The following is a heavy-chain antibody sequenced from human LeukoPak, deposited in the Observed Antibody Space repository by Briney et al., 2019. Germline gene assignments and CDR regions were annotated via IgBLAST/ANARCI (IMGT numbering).Heavy chain of an antibody. J-gene: IGHJ4*02. CDR3: ASVTYYYGSGSYRTPPAFDY. CDR2: INPNSGGT. D-gene: IGHD3-10*01. Sequence: EASVKVSCKASGYTFTGYYMHWVRQAPGQGLEWMGWINPNSGGTNYAQKFQGRVTMTRDTSTSTAYMELSRLRSDDTAVYYCASVTYYYGSGSYRTPPAFDYWGQGTLVTVSS. CDR1: GYTFTGYY. V-gene: IGHV1-2*02.